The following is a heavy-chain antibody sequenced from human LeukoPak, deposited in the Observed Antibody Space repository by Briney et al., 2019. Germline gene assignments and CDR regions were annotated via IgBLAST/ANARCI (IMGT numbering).Heavy chain of an antibody. CDR1: GFTFDDYA. D-gene: IGHD1-14*01. J-gene: IGHJ5*02. Sequence: GGSLRLSCAASGFTFDDYAMHWVRQAPGKGLEWVSLISGGGGTTYYAGSVKGRFTISRDNSNNSLYLQMNSLRTEDTALYYCAKDLGPTGAGWFDPWGPGTLVTVSS. CDR2: ISGGGGTT. V-gene: IGHV3-43*02. CDR3: AKDLGPTGAGWFDP.